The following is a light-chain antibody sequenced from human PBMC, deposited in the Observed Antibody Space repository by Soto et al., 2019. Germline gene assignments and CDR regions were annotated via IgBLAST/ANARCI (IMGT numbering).Light chain of an antibody. CDR3: GTWDSSLSVWL. CDR1: SSNIGSNF. Sequence: QSVLTQPPSVSAAAGQKVTISCSGSSSNIGSNFVSWYQQLPRTAPKLLIYENDKRPSGIADRFSGSKSGTSATLGITGLQTGDEADYYCGTWDSSLSVWLFGGGTKVTVL. CDR2: END. V-gene: IGLV1-51*02. J-gene: IGLJ3*02.